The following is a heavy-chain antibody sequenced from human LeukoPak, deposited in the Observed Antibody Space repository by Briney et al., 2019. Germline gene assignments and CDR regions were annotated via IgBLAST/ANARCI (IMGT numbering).Heavy chain of an antibody. CDR2: TWYDGSNN. J-gene: IGHJ3*02. CDR1: GFSFSEHG. V-gene: IGHV3-33*01. CDR3: ARDRYFGSDGFDI. Sequence: QPGGSLRLSCAASGFSFSEHGMHWVRQAPGKGPEWVTVTWYDGSNNHYADSVKGRFTISRDNSKNTVFLEMNSLRAEDTAMYHCARDRYFGSDGFDIWGPGTMVIVSS. D-gene: IGHD3-10*01.